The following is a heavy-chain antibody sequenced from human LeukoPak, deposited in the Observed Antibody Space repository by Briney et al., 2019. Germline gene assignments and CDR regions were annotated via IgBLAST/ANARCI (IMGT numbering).Heavy chain of an antibody. CDR3: ARERERYDILTGHRHYYYYYGMDV. CDR1: GFTFSSYA. CDR2: ISYDGSNK. V-gene: IGHV3-30*04. Sequence: SGGSLRLSCAAPGFTFSSYAMHWVRQAPGKGLEWVAVISYDGSNKYYAGSVKGRFTISRDNSKNTLYLQMNSLRAEDTAVYYCARERERYDILTGHRHYYYYYGMDVWGQGTTVTVSS. J-gene: IGHJ6*02. D-gene: IGHD3-9*01.